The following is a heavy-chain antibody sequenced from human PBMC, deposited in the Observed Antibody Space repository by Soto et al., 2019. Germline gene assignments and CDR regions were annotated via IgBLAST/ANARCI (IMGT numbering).Heavy chain of an antibody. V-gene: IGHV4-34*09. CDR1: GGSFSGYY. J-gene: IGHJ4*02. CDR2: IYYSGST. Sequence: SETLSLTCAVYGGSFSGYYWSWIRQPPGKGLEWIGYIYYSGSTNYNPSLKSRVTISADTSKNQFSLKLSSVTAADTAVYYCARGYCGDCPLGFDYWGQGTLVTVSS. D-gene: IGHD2-21*02. CDR3: ARGYCGDCPLGFDY.